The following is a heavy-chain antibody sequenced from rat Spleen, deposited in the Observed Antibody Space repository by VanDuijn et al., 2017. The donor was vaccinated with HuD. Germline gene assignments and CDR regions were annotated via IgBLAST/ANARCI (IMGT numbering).Heavy chain of an antibody. Sequence: EVQLVESGGGLVQPGRSLRLSCVASGFTFNNYWMTWIRQAPGKGLEWVASITNTGGTAHSLDSVKGRFTISRDNAKSILYLQMDSLRSEDTSTYYCVSALRVYIGYCGQGVIVTGSS. CDR1: GFTFNNYW. V-gene: IGHV5-31*01. CDR3: VSALRVYIGY. CDR2: ITNTGGTA. D-gene: IGHD1-9*01. J-gene: IGHJ2*01.